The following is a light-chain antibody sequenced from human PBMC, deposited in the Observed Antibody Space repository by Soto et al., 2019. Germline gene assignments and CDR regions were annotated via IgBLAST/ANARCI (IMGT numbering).Light chain of an antibody. J-gene: IGKJ2*01. CDR1: RSISNSF. Sequence: EIGLTQSPGTLSLSPGETATLSCRASRSISNSFLAWYQHKPGQAPRLLLYGAFNRATGVPDRFPGSGSGPDFALTISRLEPEDSAVFYCLQYHSSPYSFGQGTKLEI. V-gene: IGKV3-20*01. CDR3: LQYHSSPYS. CDR2: GAF.